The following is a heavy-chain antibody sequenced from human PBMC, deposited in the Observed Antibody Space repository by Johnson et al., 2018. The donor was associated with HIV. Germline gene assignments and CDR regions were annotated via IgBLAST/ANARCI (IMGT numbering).Heavy chain of an antibody. V-gene: IGHV3-66*01. CDR2: IYSGGAT. D-gene: IGHD3-3*01. CDR3: TRSYPGYYGTFDI. CDR1: GFNVSSNY. Sequence: EVQLVESGGGVVRPGGSLRLSCAASGFNVSSNYMSWVRQAPGKGLEWVSVIYSGGATYYADSVKGRFTISRDNPKNTVYLQMNSLRAEDTAVYYCTRSYPGYYGTFDIWGQGTMVTVSS. J-gene: IGHJ3*02.